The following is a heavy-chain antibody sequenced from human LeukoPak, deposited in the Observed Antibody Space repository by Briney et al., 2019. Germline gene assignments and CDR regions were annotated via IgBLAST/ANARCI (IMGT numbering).Heavy chain of an antibody. J-gene: IGHJ3*02. CDR3: AREGEVAAMTGAFDI. V-gene: IGHV4-30-4*01. CDR1: GGSISSGDYY. CDR2: IYYSGST. D-gene: IGHD2-15*01. Sequence: PSETLSLTCTVSGGSISSGDYYWGWIRQPPGKGLEWIGYIYYSGSTYYNPSLKSRVTISVDTSKNQFSLKLSSVTAADTAIYYCAREGEVAAMTGAFDIWGQGTMVTVSS.